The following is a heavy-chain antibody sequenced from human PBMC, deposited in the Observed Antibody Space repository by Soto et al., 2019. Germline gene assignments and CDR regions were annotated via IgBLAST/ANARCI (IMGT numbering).Heavy chain of an antibody. CDR2: ISASGGNT. Sequence: EVQLLESGGDLVQPGGSLRLSCAASAFTFSSYGMNWVRKAPGKGLEWVSAISASGGNTYYADSVKGRFTISRDNSKNIPYLQMTSLRVEDTALYYCAKETGHRGAYDYWGQGTLVTVSS. J-gene: IGHJ4*02. D-gene: IGHD1-26*01. CDR3: AKETGHRGAYDY. CDR1: AFTFSSYG. V-gene: IGHV3-23*01.